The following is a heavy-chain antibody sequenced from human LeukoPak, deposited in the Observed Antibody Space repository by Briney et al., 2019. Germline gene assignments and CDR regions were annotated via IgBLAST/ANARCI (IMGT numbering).Heavy chain of an antibody. Sequence: GGSLRLSCAASGFTLSTYPMNWVRQAPGKGLEWVPFISSSSTYIYYADSVKGRFTISRDNAKNSLYLQMNSLRAEDTAVYYCARDAAITMRTDIWGQGTMVTVSS. CDR3: ARDAAITMRTDI. CDR1: GFTLSTYP. CDR2: ISSSSTYI. D-gene: IGHD3-10*01. J-gene: IGHJ3*02. V-gene: IGHV3-21*01.